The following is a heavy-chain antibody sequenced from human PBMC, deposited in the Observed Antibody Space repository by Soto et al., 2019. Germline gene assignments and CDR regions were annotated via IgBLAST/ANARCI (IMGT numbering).Heavy chain of an antibody. J-gene: IGHJ3*02. CDR1: GFTFSSYA. Sequence: RLSCAASGFTFSSYAMSWVRQAPGKGLEWVSAISGSGGSTYYADSVKGRFTISRDNSKNTLYLQMDSLRAEDTAVYYCAKDRGIVVVPAPLDAFDIWGQGTMVTVSS. CDR3: AKDRGIVVVPAPLDAFDI. D-gene: IGHD2-2*01. V-gene: IGHV3-23*01. CDR2: ISGSGGST.